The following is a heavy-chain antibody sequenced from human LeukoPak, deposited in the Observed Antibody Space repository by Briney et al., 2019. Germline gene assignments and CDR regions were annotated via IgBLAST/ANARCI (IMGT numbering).Heavy chain of an antibody. Sequence: PSETLSLTCAVYGGSFSGYYWSWVRQAPGKGLEWVAVISYDGSNKYYADSVKGRFTISRDNSKNTLYLQMNSLRAEDTAVYYCARGLHYYYYGMDVWGQGTTVTVSS. D-gene: IGHD3-10*01. V-gene: IGHV3-30-3*01. J-gene: IGHJ6*02. CDR2: ISYDGSNK. CDR3: ARGLHYYYYGMDV. CDR1: GGSFSGYY.